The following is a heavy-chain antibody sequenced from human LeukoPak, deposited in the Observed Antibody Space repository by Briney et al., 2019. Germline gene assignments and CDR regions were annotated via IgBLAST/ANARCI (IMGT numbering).Heavy chain of an antibody. Sequence: GGSLRLSCAASGFTFSSYWMSWVRQAPGKGLEWVSSISSSSSYIYYADSVKGRFTISRDNAKNSLYLQINSLGAEDTAVYYCARGGAARPDYWGQGTLVTVSS. D-gene: IGHD6-6*01. CDR2: ISSSSSYI. CDR1: GFTFSSYW. V-gene: IGHV3-21*01. CDR3: ARGGAARPDY. J-gene: IGHJ4*02.